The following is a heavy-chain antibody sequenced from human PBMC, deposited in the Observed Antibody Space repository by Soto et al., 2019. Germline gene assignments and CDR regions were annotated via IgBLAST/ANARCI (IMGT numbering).Heavy chain of an antibody. CDR3: TTDASAYYDSGNYYP. Sequence: GGSLRLSCAASGFSFSSYGMHWVRQAPGKGLEWVAVIWYDGSNKYYADSVKGRFTISRDDSKNTLYLQMNSLRTEDTAVYYCTTDASAYYDSGNYYPWGQGTLVTVSS. V-gene: IGHV3-33*01. CDR2: IWYDGSNK. CDR1: GFSFSSYG. D-gene: IGHD3-22*01. J-gene: IGHJ5*02.